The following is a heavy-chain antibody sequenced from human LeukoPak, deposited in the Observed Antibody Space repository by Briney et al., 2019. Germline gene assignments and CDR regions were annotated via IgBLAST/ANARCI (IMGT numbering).Heavy chain of an antibody. CDR1: GFTVSSNY. CDR2: IYSGGST. Sequence: GGYLRLSCAASGFTVSSNYMSWLRQAPGQGLEWVSLIYSGGSTYYADYVKGRFTISRDNSKNTLYLQMNSLRAEDTAVYYCASRDKGYYYGMDVWGQGTTVTVSS. D-gene: IGHD5-24*01. V-gene: IGHV3-66*01. J-gene: IGHJ6*02. CDR3: ASRDKGYYYGMDV.